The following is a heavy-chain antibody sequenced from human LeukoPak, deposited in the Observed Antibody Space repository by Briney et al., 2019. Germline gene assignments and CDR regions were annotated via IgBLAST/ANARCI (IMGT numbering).Heavy chain of an antibody. CDR2: IGSSSSYI. CDR3: ARGYSSSWYEDWFDP. D-gene: IGHD6-13*01. Sequence: GGSLRLSCAASGFTFSSYSMNWVRRAPGKGLEWVSSIGSSSSYIYYADSVKGRFTISRDNAKNSLYLQMNSLRAEDTAVYYCARGYSSSWYEDWFDPWGQGTLVTVSS. V-gene: IGHV3-21*01. J-gene: IGHJ5*02. CDR1: GFTFSSYS.